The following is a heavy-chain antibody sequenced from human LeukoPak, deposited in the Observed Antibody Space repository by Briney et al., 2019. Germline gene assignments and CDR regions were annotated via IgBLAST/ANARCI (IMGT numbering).Heavy chain of an antibody. CDR3: ARGLSNSWLELNSGAFDI. Sequence: SETLSLTCTVSGGSISSYYWSWIRQPPGKGLEWIGYIYYSGSTNYNPSLKSRVTISVDTSKNQFSLKLSSVTAADTAVYYCARGLSNSWLELNSGAFDIWGQGTMVTVSS. CDR2: IYYSGST. CDR1: GGSISSYY. D-gene: IGHD1-7*01. V-gene: IGHV4-59*01. J-gene: IGHJ3*02.